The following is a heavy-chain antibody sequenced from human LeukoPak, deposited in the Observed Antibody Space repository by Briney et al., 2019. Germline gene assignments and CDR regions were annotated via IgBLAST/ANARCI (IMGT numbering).Heavy chain of an antibody. CDR1: GGTISTGGYY. CDR2: IYYGGST. Sequence: PSQTLSLTCTVSGGTISTGGYYWSWIRQHPGKDLEWIGYIYYGGSTYYNPSLKSRVTISVDTSKNQFSLKLTSVTAADTAVYYCARVRVEMATIRYWYFDLWGRGTLVTVSS. J-gene: IGHJ2*01. D-gene: IGHD5-24*01. V-gene: IGHV4-31*03. CDR3: ARVRVEMATIRYWYFDL.